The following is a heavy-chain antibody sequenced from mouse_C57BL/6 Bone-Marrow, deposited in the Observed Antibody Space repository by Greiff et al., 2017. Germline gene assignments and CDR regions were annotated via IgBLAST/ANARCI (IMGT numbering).Heavy chain of an antibody. CDR1: GFNIKDDY. CDR2: IDPEIGDT. Sequence: VQLMESGAELVRPGASVKLSCTASGFNIKDDYIHWVKQRPEQGLEWIGWIDPEIGDTEYASKFQGKVTITSDTSSNTAYLRLSSLTSEDTAVYYCSSFDGNYFDFWGQGTPLTVAS. V-gene: IGHV14-4*01. J-gene: IGHJ2*01. D-gene: IGHD2-3*01. CDR3: SSFDGNYFDF.